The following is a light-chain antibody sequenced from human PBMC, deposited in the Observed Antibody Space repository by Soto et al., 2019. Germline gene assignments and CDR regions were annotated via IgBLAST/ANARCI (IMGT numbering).Light chain of an antibody. V-gene: IGKV3-11*01. CDR3: QQRSNWPPLLT. J-gene: IGKJ4*01. Sequence: EIVLTQSPATLSLSPGERATLSCRASQSVSSYLAWYQQKPGQAPRLLIYDASNRATGIPARFSGSGSGTDFTLTISSLEPEDFAVYYCQQRSNWPPLLTFGGGTKV. CDR2: DAS. CDR1: QSVSSY.